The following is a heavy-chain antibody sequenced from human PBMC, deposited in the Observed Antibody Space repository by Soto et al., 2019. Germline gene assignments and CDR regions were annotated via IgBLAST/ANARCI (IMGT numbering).Heavy chain of an antibody. CDR2: ISAYNGNT. Sequence: QVQLVQSGAEVKKPGASVKVSCKASGYTFTSYGISWVRQAPGQGLEWMGWISAYNGNTNYAQKLQGRVTMTTDTSXXXAXXELRSLRSDDTAVYYCARGNYYDSQYYYYYYGMDVWGQGTTVTVSS. CDR1: GYTFTSYG. J-gene: IGHJ6*02. V-gene: IGHV1-18*01. CDR3: ARGNYYDSQYYYYYYGMDV. D-gene: IGHD3-22*01.